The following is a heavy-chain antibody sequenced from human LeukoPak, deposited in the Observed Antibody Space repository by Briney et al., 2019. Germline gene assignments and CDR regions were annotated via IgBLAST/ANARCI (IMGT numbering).Heavy chain of an antibody. CDR2: IRYDEINT. J-gene: IGHJ4*02. V-gene: IGHV3-30*02. CDR1: GFTFSNYG. Sequence: GGSLRLSCAASGFTFSNYGMHWVRQAPGKGLEWVAFIRYDEINTYYADSVKGRFTISRDNSKSTLYLQMGSLRAEDMAVYYCARDPYSGPPYFDYWGQGTLVTVSS. CDR3: ARDPYSGPPYFDY. D-gene: IGHD5-12*01.